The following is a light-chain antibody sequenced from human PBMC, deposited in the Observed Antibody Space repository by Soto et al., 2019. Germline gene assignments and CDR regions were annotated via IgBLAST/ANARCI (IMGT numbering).Light chain of an antibody. J-gene: IGKJ1*01. Sequence: DIQMTKSPSTLSASVGDRVTITCRASASISSWLAWYQQQPGKAPKLLIYKSSILENGVPSRFSGGGSGTEFTLTISSLQPDDFATYYCQQYGAFGQGTKVDIK. CDR3: QQYGA. CDR1: ASISSW. CDR2: KSS. V-gene: IGKV1-5*03.